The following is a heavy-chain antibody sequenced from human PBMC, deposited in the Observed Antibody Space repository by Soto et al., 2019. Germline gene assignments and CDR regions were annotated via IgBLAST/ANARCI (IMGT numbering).Heavy chain of an antibody. CDR2: IIPIFGTP. V-gene: IGHV1-69*13. CDR1: GGTFSSYA. CDR3: ARRDIRFLEWLSREFYYYGMDV. Sequence: GASVKVSCKASGGTFSSYAISWVRQAPGQGLEWMGGIIPIFGTPNYARKFQGRVTITADESTSTAYMELSSLRSEDTAVYYCARRDIRFLEWLSREFYYYGMDVWGQGTTVTVSS. J-gene: IGHJ6*02. D-gene: IGHD3-3*01.